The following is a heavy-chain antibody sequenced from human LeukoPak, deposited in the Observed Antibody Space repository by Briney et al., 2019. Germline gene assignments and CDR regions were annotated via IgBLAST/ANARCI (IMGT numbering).Heavy chain of an antibody. V-gene: IGHV3-33*01. CDR2: IRYDGGNK. CDR1: GFTFSSYG. J-gene: IGHJ4*02. CDR3: ARDSHVRYFDY. D-gene: IGHD2/OR15-2a*01. Sequence: GGSLRLSCAASGFTFSSYGMHWVRQAPGKGLEWVAVIRYDGGNKYYADSVKGRFTISRDNSKNTLFLQMNSLRAEDTAVYYCARDSHVRYFDYWGQGTLVTVSS.